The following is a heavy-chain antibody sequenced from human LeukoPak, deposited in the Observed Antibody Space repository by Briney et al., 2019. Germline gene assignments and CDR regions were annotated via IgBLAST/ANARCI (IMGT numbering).Heavy chain of an antibody. Sequence: RGESLKISCKGSGYSFTSYWIGWVRQMPGKGLEWMGIIYPGDSDTRYSPSFQGQVTISADKSISTAYLQWSSLKASDTAMYYCGSRSVFSPSFRGQLTVLAGMFSGTVVPEWSSLRASDTGFDYWGSAGRWVGDEAFVIWGLLTMIT. CDR2: IYPGDSDT. J-gene: IGHJ3*02. V-gene: IGHV5-51*01. D-gene: IGHD6-6*01. CDR1: GYSFTSYW. CDR3: GSRSVFSPSFRGQLTVLAGMFSGTVVPEWSSLRASDTGFDYWGSAGRWVGDEAFVI.